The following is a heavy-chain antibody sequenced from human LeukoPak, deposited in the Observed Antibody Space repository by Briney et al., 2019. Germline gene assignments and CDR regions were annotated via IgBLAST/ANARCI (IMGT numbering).Heavy chain of an antibody. D-gene: IGHD6-13*01. CDR2: INSDGSST. V-gene: IGHV3-74*01. CDR1: GFTFSSYW. Sequence: GGSLRLSCAASGFTFSSYWMHWVRQAPGKGLVWVSRINSDGSSTSYADSVKGRFTISRDNAKNTLYLQMNSLRAEDTAVYYCARAMQHQLAVGPRRGFDYWGQGTLVTVSS. CDR3: ARAMQHQLAVGPRRGFDY. J-gene: IGHJ4*02.